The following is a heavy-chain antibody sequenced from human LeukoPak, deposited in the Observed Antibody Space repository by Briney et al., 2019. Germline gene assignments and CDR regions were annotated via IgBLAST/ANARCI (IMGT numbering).Heavy chain of an antibody. D-gene: IGHD6-13*01. CDR3: AREGATAAGPKYYYYGMDV. CDR2: IIPILGIA. V-gene: IGHV1-69*04. Sequence: GASVKVSCKASGGTFSSYAISWVRQAPGQGLEWMGRIIPILGIANYAQKFQGRVTITADKSTSTAYMELSSLRSEDTAVYYCAREGATAAGPKYYYYGMDVWGQGTTVTVSS. CDR1: GGTFSSYA. J-gene: IGHJ6*02.